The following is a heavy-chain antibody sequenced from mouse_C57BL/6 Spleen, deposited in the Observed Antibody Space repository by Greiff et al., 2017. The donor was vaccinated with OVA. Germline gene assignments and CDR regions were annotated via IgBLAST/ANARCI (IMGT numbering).Heavy chain of an antibody. CDR2: IDPSDSET. J-gene: IGHJ2*01. Sequence: QVQLQQPGAELVRPGSSVKLSCQASGYTFTSYWMHWVKQRPLQGLEWIGHIDPSDSETHYNQKFKDKATLTVDKASSTAYMQLSSLTSEDSAVYDSARQLRLRPHSFDYWGQGTTLTVSS. D-gene: IGHD3-2*02. CDR3: ARQLRLRPHSFDY. V-gene: IGHV1-52*01. CDR1: GYTFTSYW.